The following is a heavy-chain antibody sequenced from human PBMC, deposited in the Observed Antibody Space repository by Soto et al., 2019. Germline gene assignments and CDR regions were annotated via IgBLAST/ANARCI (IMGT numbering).Heavy chain of an antibody. CDR3: ARDDVLCDGGRCYGVPLYV. V-gene: IGHV3-66*01. J-gene: IGHJ6*04. Sequence: EVHLVESGGGLVQPGGSLRLSCAASGFTVSSKYMSWVRQAPGKGLEWVSLIQSGGPTYYADSVKGRFTISRDTSENTLPLQMDSLRAEDTAVYYCARDDVLCDGGRCYGVPLYVWGKGTTVTVSS. CDR2: IQSGGPT. CDR1: GFTVSSKY. D-gene: IGHD2-15*01.